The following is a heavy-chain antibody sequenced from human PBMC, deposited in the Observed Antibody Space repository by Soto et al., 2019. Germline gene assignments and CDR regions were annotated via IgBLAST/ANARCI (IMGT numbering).Heavy chain of an antibody. CDR1: GPSFSSGAYY. J-gene: IGHJ4*02. CDR3: ARVTLGYCISTNCFFDY. CDR2: IYNIRST. Sequence: SETLSLTCTVSGPSFSSGAYYWTWIRQHPGQGLEWIGNIYNIRSTYYSPSLKSRVSISVDTSENQFSLRLRSVTAADTAVYYCARVTLGYCISTNCFFDYWGQGTLVTVSS. D-gene: IGHD2-2*01. V-gene: IGHV4-31*03.